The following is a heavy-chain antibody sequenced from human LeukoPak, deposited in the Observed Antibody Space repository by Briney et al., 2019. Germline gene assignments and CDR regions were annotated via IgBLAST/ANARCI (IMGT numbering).Heavy chain of an antibody. J-gene: IGHJ6*03. CDR2: IYTSGST. CDR1: GGSISSGSYY. V-gene: IGHV4-61*02. D-gene: IGHD3-10*01. Sequence: PSETLSLTCTVSGGSISSGSYYWSWIRQPAGKGLEWIGRIYTSGSTNYNPSLKSRVTISVDTSKNQFSLKLSSVTAADTAVYYCARDLRPRGDYYYYMDVWGKGTTVTISS. CDR3: ARDLRPRGDYYYYMDV.